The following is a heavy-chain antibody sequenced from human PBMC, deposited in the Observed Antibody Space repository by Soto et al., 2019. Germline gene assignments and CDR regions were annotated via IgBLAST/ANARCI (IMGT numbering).Heavy chain of an antibody. CDR1: GGSISSGGYY. J-gene: IGHJ6*02. D-gene: IGHD3-10*01. CDR3: ARYYGSGSYGYYYGMDV. Sequence: SSETLSLTCTVSGGSISSGGYYWSWIRQHPGKGLEWIGYIYYSGSTYYNPSLKSRVTISVDTSKNQFSLKLSSVTAADTAVYYCARYYGSGSYGYYYGMDVWGQGTTVTVSS. CDR2: IYYSGST. V-gene: IGHV4-31*03.